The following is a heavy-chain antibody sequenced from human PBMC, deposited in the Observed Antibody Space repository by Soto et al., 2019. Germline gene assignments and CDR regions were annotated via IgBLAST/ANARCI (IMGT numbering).Heavy chain of an antibody. J-gene: IGHJ4*02. CDR2: ISSR. CDR3: AKGGSSYFFDY. D-gene: IGHD2-15*01. V-gene: IGHV3-23*01. Sequence: EVQLLESGGGLVQPGGSLRLSCAASGFTFSNYAMSWARQAPGKGLEWVSTISSRDYADSVKGRFTISRDNSKNTLYLQMSSLRAEDTAVYYCAKGGSSYFFDYWGQGTLVTVSS. CDR1: GFTFSNYA.